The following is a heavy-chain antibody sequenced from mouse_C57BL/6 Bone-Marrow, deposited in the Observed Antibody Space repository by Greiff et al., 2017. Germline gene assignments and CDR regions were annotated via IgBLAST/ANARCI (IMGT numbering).Heavy chain of an antibody. J-gene: IGHJ3*01. CDR3: ASLGGFAY. Sequence: EVKLVESGGGLVKPGGSLKLSCAASGFTFSSYAMSWVRQTPEKRLEWVATISDGGSYTYYPDNVKGRFTISRDNAKNNLYLQMSPLKSEDTAMYYCASLGGFAYWGQGTLVTVSA. D-gene: IGHD4-1*01. CDR2: ISDGGSYT. V-gene: IGHV5-4*03. CDR1: GFTFSSYA.